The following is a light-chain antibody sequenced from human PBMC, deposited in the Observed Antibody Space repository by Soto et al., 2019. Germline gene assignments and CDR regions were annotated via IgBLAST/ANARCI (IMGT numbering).Light chain of an antibody. CDR1: QSVSSN. Sequence: IVMPQSTDTLSVSPGERATLSCRASQSVSSNLAWYQQKPGQAPRLLIYGASTRATGFPARFSGSGSGTEFTLTISSLQSEDFAVYYCQQYTDWPLTFGGGTKVAIK. J-gene: IGKJ4*01. V-gene: IGKV3-15*01. CDR3: QQYTDWPLT. CDR2: GAS.